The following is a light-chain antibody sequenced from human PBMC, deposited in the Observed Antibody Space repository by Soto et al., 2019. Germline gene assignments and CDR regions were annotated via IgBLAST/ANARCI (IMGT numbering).Light chain of an antibody. CDR2: KAS. CDR3: QQYNSYRA. CDR1: QSISNW. V-gene: IGKV1-5*03. J-gene: IGKJ1*01. Sequence: DIQMTQSPSTLSASVGDRVTITCRASQSISNWMAWHQQKPGKAPKLLIYKASSLVIGVPSRFSGSGSGTEFTLTISSLQPDDAATYYCQQYNSYRAFGQGTKVDI.